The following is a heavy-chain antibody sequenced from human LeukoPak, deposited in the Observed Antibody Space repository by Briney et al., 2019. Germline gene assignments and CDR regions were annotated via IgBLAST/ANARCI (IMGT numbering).Heavy chain of an antibody. CDR3: ARLSSGAFDI. D-gene: IGHD1-14*01. CDR2: ISSSGGTI. J-gene: IGHJ3*02. V-gene: IGHV3-48*03. Sequence: GGSLRLSCAASGFTFTSYEMNWVRQAPGKGLEWVSYISSSGGTIYYPDSVKGRFTISRDNAKNSLYLQMNSLRAEDTAIYYCARLSSGAFDIWGQGTMVTVSA. CDR1: GFTFTSYE.